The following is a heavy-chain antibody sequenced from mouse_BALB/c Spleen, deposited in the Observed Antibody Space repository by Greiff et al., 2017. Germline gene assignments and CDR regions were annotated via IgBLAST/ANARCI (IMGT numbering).Heavy chain of an antibody. D-gene: IGHD3-2*02. V-gene: IGHV5-4*02. Sequence: DVKLVESGGGLVKPGGSLKLSCAASGFTFSDYYMYWVRQTPEKRLEWVATISDGGSYTYYPDSVKGRFTISRDNAKNNLYLQMSSLKSEDTAMYYRARDQGGFAYWGQGTLVTVSA. CDR2: ISDGGSYT. J-gene: IGHJ3*01. CDR3: ARDQGGFAY. CDR1: GFTFSDYY.